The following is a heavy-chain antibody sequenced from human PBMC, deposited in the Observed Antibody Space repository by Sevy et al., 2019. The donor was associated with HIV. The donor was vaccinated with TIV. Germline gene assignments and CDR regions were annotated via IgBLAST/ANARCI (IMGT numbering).Heavy chain of an antibody. CDR2: ISYDGSNK. CDR3: ARVGIAAAGTFYYYYYGMDV. J-gene: IGHJ6*02. D-gene: IGHD6-13*01. CDR1: GFTFSSYA. Sequence: GSLRLSCAASGFTFSSYAMHWVRQAPGKGLEWVAVISYDGSNKYYADSVKGRFTISRDNSKNTLYLQMNSLRAEDTAVYYCARVGIAAAGTFYYYYYGMDVWGQGTTVTVSS. V-gene: IGHV3-30-3*01.